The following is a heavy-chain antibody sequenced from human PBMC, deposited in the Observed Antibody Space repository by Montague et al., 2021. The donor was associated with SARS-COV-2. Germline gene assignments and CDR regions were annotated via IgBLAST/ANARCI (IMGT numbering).Heavy chain of an antibody. CDR1: GGSISSSSYY. CDR3: ARLKAPYCSSTSCYSASWFDP. Sequence: SETLSLTCTVSGGSISSSSYYWGWIRQPPGKGLEWIGSIYYSGSTYYNPSLKSRVTISVDTSKNQFSLKLSSVTAADTAVYPCARLKAPYCSSTSCYSASWFDPWGQGTLVTVSS. J-gene: IGHJ5*02. V-gene: IGHV4-39*01. CDR2: IYYSGST. D-gene: IGHD2-2*01.